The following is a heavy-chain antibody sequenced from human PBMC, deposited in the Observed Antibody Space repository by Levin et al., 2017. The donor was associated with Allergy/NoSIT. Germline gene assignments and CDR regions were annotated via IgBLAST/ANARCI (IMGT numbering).Heavy chain of an antibody. D-gene: IGHD5-12*01. CDR2: INPNSGGT. CDR3: ARDSGYDYVPDY. CDR1: GYTFTGYY. Sequence: GESLKISCKASGYTFTGYYMHWVRQAPGQGLEWMGWINPNSGGTNYAQKFQGRVTMTRDTSISTAYMEPSRLRSDDTAVYYCARDSGYDYVPDYWGQGTLVTVSS. J-gene: IGHJ4*02. V-gene: IGHV1-2*02.